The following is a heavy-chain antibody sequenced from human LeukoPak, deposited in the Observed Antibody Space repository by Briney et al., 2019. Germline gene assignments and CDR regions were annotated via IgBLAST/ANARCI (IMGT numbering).Heavy chain of an antibody. CDR1: GFAFNNYN. J-gene: IGHJ3*02. D-gene: IGHD3-22*01. CDR3: ARRDYYDSSGLPFDI. CDR2: ISWSSSYI. V-gene: IGHV3-21*01. Sequence: GGSLRLSCAASGFAFNNYNMDWVRQAPGRGLEWVSSISWSSSYIYYADSVRGRFTISRDNAKNSLYLQMNSLRAEDTAVYYCARRDYYDSSGLPFDIWGQGTRVTVSS.